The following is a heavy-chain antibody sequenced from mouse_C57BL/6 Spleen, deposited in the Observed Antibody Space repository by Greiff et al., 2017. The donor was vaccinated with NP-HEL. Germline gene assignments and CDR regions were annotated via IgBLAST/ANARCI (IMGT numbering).Heavy chain of an antibody. CDR2: INPSTGGT. Sequence: VQLQQSGPELVKPGASVKISCKASGYSFTGYYMNWVKQSPEKSLEWIGEINPSTGGTTYNQKFKAKATLTVDKSSSTAYMQLKSLTSEDSAVYYCARSRYYDDGGRYAMDYWGQGTSVTVSS. D-gene: IGHD2-4*01. V-gene: IGHV1-42*01. CDR1: GYSFTGYY. CDR3: ARSRYYDDGGRYAMDY. J-gene: IGHJ4*01.